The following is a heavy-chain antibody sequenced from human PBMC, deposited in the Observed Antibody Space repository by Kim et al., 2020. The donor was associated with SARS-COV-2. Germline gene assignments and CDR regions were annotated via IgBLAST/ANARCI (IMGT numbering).Heavy chain of an antibody. CDR2: ISYDGSNK. CDR1: GFTFSSYG. V-gene: IGHV3-30*18. D-gene: IGHD6-13*01. Sequence: GGSLRLSCAASGFTFSSYGMHWVRQAPGKGLEWVAVISYDGSNKYYADSVKGRFTISRDNSKNTLYLQMNSLRAEDTAVYYCAKDWVWIAAAGPFRYYYYGMDVWAKGPRSPSP. J-gene: IGHJ6*02. CDR3: AKDWVWIAAAGPFRYYYYGMDV.